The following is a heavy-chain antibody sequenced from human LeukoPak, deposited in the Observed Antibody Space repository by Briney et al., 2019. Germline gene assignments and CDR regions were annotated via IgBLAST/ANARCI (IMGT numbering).Heavy chain of an antibody. CDR3: ARDFVVVTAFFDY. J-gene: IGHJ4*02. D-gene: IGHD2-21*02. CDR1: GFTFSSYW. Sequence: GGSLRLSCAASGFTFSSYWMSWVRQAPGKGLEWVANINQGGSEKYYVDSVKDRFTISRDNAKNSLYLQMNSLRAEDTAVYYCARDFVVVTAFFDYWGQGTLVTVSS. V-gene: IGHV3-7*01. CDR2: INQGGSEK.